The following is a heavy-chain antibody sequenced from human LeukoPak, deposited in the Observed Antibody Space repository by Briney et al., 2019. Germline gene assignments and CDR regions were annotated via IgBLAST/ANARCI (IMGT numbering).Heavy chain of an antibody. D-gene: IGHD3-16*01. J-gene: IGHJ4*01. V-gene: IGHV3-7*01. CDR1: GFTLSSYW. CDR2: IKQDGSEK. Sequence: GGSLRLSCAASGFTLSSYWMSWVSQAPGKGLEWVANIKQDGSEKYYVDSVKGRFTISRDNAKNSLYLQMNSLRAEDTALYYCASGRQLGYWGHGTLVTVSS. CDR3: ASGRQLGY.